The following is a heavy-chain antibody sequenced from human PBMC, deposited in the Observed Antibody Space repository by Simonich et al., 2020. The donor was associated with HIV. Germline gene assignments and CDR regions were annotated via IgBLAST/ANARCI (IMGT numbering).Heavy chain of an antibody. J-gene: IGHJ1*01. CDR2: TNHSGNT. CDR3: ARLTAGGLGEYFQH. CDR1: GGSFSGYY. Sequence: QVQLQQWGAGLLKPSETLSLTCAVYGGSFSGYYWSWIRQPPGKGREWIGETNHSGNTNDNPSLKSRVTISVDTSKNQFSLKLSSVTAADTAVYYCARLTAGGLGEYFQHWGQGTLVTVSS. D-gene: IGHD6-13*01. V-gene: IGHV4-34*01.